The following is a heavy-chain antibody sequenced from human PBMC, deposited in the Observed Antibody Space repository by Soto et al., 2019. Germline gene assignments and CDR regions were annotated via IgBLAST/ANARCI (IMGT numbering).Heavy chain of an antibody. CDR1: GDSISRGGYY. CDR2: IYHSGST. J-gene: IGHJ5*02. Sequence: QVQLQESGPGLVKPSQTLSLTCTVSGDSISRGGYYWNWIRQHPRKGLEWIGYIYHSGSTNYNPSLKRRVTISVDPSKTQLSLELSSVTAADTAIYYCARDGAGAYGLGWFDPWGQGILVTVSS. D-gene: IGHD2-21*01. CDR3: ARDGAGAYGLGWFDP. V-gene: IGHV4-31*03.